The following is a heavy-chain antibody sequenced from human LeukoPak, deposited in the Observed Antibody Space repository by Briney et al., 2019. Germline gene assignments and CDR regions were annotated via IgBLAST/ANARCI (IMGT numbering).Heavy chain of an antibody. J-gene: IGHJ5*02. D-gene: IGHD3-22*01. Sequence: ASVKVSCKASGYTFTGYYMHWVRQAPGQGLEWMGRINPNSGGTNYAQKFQGRVTMTRDTSISTAYMELSSLRSEDTAVYYCARAPYDSSGYYTYREYWFDPWGQGTLVTVSS. CDR3: ARAPYDSSGYYTYREYWFDP. CDR2: INPNSGGT. V-gene: IGHV1-2*06. CDR1: GYTFTGYY.